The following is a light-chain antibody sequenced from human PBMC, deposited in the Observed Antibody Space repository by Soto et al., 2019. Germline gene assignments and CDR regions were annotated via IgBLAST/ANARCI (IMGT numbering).Light chain of an antibody. CDR1: QSVFDY. J-gene: IGKJ5*01. CDR2: DAS. CDR3: QQRSKWPIT. V-gene: IGKV3-11*01. Sequence: VLSHSXATLSFKTRRXXXXXXXVSQSVFDYIAWYQHKXGQAPRLLIYDASXRATGIPARLTGSASGTDLPLTISSLETEDFAVYYCQQRSKWPITFGQGTRMAIK.